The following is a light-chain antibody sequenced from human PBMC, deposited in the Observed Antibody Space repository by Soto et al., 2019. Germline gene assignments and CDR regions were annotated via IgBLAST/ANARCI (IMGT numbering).Light chain of an antibody. CDR1: QSVSSSF. V-gene: IGKV3-20*01. J-gene: IGKJ1*01. CDR3: QQYGTSPWA. CDR2: GAS. Sequence: EIVLTHSPGTLSLSPGERATLSCSASQSVSSSFLAWYQQKPGQAPRLLIYGASSRATGIPDRFSGSGSGTDFTLTITRLEPEDFAVYYCQQYGTSPWAFGQGTKVDI.